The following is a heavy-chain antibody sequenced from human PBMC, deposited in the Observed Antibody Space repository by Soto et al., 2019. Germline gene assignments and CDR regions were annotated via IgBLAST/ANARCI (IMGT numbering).Heavy chain of an antibody. CDR3: TTACGTTCYWSYYGMDV. V-gene: IGHV3-15*01. CDR1: GFIFNNAW. Sequence: EVQLVESGGGLVKPGGSLRLSCEASGFIFNNAWRNWFSQSPGKGRKWVGHIKSKGEGGTTDYAAPVKGRFIISRDDSKKTLYLQMDSLKTEVTAVYYCTTACGTTCYWSYYGMDVWGQGTTVTVSS. CDR2: IKSKGEGGTT. J-gene: IGHJ6*02. D-gene: IGHD2-2*01.